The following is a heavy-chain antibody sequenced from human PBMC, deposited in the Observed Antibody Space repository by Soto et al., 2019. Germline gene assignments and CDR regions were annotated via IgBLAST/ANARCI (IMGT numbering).Heavy chain of an antibody. CDR1: GGSISSYY. CDR2: IYYSGST. V-gene: IGHV4-59*01. J-gene: IGHJ4*02. D-gene: IGHD2-2*01. Sequence: ASETLSLTCTVSGGSISSYYWSWIRQPPGKGLEWIGYIYYSGSTNYNPSLKSRATISVDTSKNQFSLKLSSVTAADTAVYYCARAGSTSVGDYFDYWGQGTLVTVSS. CDR3: ARAGSTSVGDYFDY.